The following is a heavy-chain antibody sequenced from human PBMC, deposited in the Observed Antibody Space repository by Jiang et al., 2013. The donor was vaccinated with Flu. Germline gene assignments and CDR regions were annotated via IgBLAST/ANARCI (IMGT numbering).Heavy chain of an antibody. J-gene: IGHJ4*02. CDR2: ISWNSGSI. D-gene: IGHD4-11*01. CDR1: GFTFDDYA. Sequence: ESGGGLVQPGRSLRLSCAASGFTFDDYAMHWVRQAPGKGLEWVSGISWNSGSIVYADSVKGRFTISRDNAKNSLYLQMNSLRAEDTALYYCAKDRRGSTVLRDFDYWGQGTLVTVSS. V-gene: IGHV3-9*01. CDR3: AKDRRGSTVLRDFDY.